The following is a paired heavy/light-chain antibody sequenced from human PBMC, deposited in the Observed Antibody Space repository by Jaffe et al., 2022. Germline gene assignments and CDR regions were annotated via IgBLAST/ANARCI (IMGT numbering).Heavy chain of an antibody. CDR3: ARDLRGGAFDV. J-gene: IGHJ3*01. Sequence: QVQLVQSGAEVKKPGSSVKVSCEASGDTFSSNAFTWVRQAPGQGLEWVGGIIPVLGTVNYAQRFQGRVTITADESTSTAYMELRSLRSEDMAVYYCARDLRGGAFDVWGQGTMVTVSS. V-gene: IGHV1-69*01. D-gene: IGHD3-16*01. CDR2: IIPVLGTV. CDR1: GDTFSSNA.
Light chain of an antibody. CDR1: SSDVGGYKY. CDR2: DVI. J-gene: IGLJ3*02. CDR3: SSYTSSSTE. V-gene: IGLV2-14*03. Sequence: QSALTQPASVSGSPGQSITISCTGTSSDVGGYKYVAWYQQHPGKAPKLMIYDVIYRPSGVSNRFSGSKSGNTASLTISGLQAEDEADYYCSSYTSSSTEFGGGTKLTVL.